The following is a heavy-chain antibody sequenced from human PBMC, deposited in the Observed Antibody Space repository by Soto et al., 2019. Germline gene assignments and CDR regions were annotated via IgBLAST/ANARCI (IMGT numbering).Heavy chain of an antibody. CDR2: INPGDSDT. CDR1: GYSFTSYW. J-gene: IGHJ6*02. D-gene: IGHD3-10*01. Sequence: GESLKISCKGSGYSFTSYWIGWVRQMPGKSLEWMGIINPGDSDTSYSPFFQGQVTISADKSISTAYFQWSSLKASDTAMYYCAGGGVRGVITRTRDYYGMDVWGQGTTVTVSS. CDR3: AGGGVRGVITRTRDYYGMDV. V-gene: IGHV5-51*01.